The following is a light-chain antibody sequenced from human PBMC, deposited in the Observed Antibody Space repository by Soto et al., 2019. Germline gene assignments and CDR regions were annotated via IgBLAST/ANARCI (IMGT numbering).Light chain of an antibody. CDR1: SSDVGGYDY. CDR3: SSYASTTNHVV. CDR2: EVT. J-gene: IGLJ2*01. Sequence: HSALTEPASVSGSPGQSIAMSCTGTSSDVGGYDYVCWFQHHPGKAPKLMIYEVTNRPSGVSNRFSGSKSGNTASLTISGLQAEDEADYYCSSYASTTNHVVFGGGTQLTV. V-gene: IGLV2-14*01.